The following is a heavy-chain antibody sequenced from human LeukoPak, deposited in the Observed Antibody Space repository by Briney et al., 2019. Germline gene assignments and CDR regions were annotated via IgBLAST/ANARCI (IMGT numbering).Heavy chain of an antibody. V-gene: IGHV3-23*01. CDR2: ISGSGGST. Sequence: GGSLRLSCAASGFTFSNYAMSWVRQAPGKGLEWVSGISGSGGSTYYADSVKGRFTISRDNSKNTLYLQMNSLRAEDTAVYYCGRIYEVGSVYFTLVFDFWGQGTLFTVSS. CDR3: GRIYEVGSVYFTLVFDF. CDR1: GFTFSNYA. D-gene: IGHD3-3*01. J-gene: IGHJ4*02.